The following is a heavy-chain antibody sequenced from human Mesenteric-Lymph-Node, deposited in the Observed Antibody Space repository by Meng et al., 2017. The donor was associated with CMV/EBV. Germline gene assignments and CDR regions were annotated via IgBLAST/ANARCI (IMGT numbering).Heavy chain of an antibody. D-gene: IGHD3-10*01. CDR3: ARSFFGSGNYYAQY. V-gene: IGHV3-21*05. J-gene: IGHJ4*02. Sequence: GVLKISCMASGFNFNTYAMTWVRQAPGKGLEWLAHISTYSSFTYYAASVKGRFTVSRDNATNSLFLQMNSLRDEDTAVYYCARSFFGSGNYYAQYWGQGTLVTVSS. CDR2: ISTYSSFT. CDR1: GFNFNTYA.